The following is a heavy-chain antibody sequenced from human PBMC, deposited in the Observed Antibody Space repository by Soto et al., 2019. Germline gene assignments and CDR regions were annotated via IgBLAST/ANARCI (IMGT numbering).Heavy chain of an antibody. D-gene: IGHD1-7*01. J-gene: IGHJ4*02. CDR1: GYSFTSYW. CDR2: IDPSDSYT. CDR3: ARHHPPGENYADFDY. V-gene: IGHV5-10-1*01. Sequence: GESLKISCKGSGYSFTSYWISWVRQMPGKGLEWMGRIDPSDSYTNYSPSFQGHVTISADKSISTAYLQWSSLKASDTAMYYCARHHPPGENYADFDYWGQGTLVTVSS.